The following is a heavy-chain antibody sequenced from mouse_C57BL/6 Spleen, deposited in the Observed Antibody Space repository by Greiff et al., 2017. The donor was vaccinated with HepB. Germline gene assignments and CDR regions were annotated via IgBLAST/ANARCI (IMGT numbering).Heavy chain of an antibody. J-gene: IGHJ2*01. Sequence: EVKLVESGPGLVKPSQSLSLTCSVTGYSITSGYYWNWIRQFPGNKLEWMGYISYDGSNNYNPSLKNRISITRDTSKNQFFLKLNSVTTEDTATYYCARYYYGSSYPYFDYWGQGTTLTVSS. D-gene: IGHD1-1*01. CDR2: ISYDGSN. V-gene: IGHV3-6*01. CDR1: GYSITSGYY. CDR3: ARYYYGSSYPYFDY.